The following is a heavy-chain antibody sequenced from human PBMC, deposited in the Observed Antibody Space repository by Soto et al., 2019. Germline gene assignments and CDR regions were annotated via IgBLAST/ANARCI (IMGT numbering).Heavy chain of an antibody. CDR3: AKAMTGAKRTFDV. V-gene: IGHV4-30-2*01. CDR1: GGSTSSGGYS. Sequence: PSETLSLTCAVSGGSTSSGGYSWSWLRQPPGKGLEWIGYISHSGSTYYNPSLKSRVTISVDTSKNQFSLRLSSVTDADTAVYYCAKAMTGAKRTFDVWGQGTXVTVSS. CDR2: ISHSGST. J-gene: IGHJ3*01. D-gene: IGHD3-9*01.